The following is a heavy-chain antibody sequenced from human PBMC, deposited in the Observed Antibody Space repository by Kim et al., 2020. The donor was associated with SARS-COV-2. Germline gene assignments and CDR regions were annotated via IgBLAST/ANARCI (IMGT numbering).Heavy chain of an antibody. CDR2: MSSDGSTT. CDR1: GFTLSGHW. CDR3: ARGTVHDGMDV. Sequence: GGSLRLSCAASGFTLSGHWMNWVRQAPGKGLVWVSRMSSDGSTTHYADSVRGRFIISRDNAKNSLYLQMSSLRAEDTAVYYCARGTVHDGMDVWGQGTTVTVSS. V-gene: IGHV3-74*01. J-gene: IGHJ6*02. D-gene: IGHD4-17*01.